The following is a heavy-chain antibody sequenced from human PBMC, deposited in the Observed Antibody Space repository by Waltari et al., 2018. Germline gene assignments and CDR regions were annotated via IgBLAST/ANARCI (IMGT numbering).Heavy chain of an antibody. Sequence: QIQLVQSGAEVKKPGASVKVSCKPSGYIFTAYYVHWLRQAPGQRLEWMVKVNPRSGTTTYAQKFQDRFTLISDTSINTAYIELTRLTSDDTAVYYCARDRASLGHPMSREFDYWGRGTLVTVS. CDR1: GYIFTAYY. CDR3: ARDRASLGHPMSREFDY. CDR2: VNPRSGTT. D-gene: IGHD3-10*02. J-gene: IGHJ4*02. V-gene: IGHV1-2*02.